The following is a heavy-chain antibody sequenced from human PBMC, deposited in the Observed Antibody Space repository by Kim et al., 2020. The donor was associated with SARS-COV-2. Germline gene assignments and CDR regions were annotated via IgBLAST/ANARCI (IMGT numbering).Heavy chain of an antibody. CDR1: GGSVSGTGHF. Sequence: SETLSLTCSVSGGSVSGTGHFWSWVRQPLGKGLEWIGRVYGSGSANYNSYLKSRVTILLDTSKNQISLNLKSVTVADTDDYYCTKAHGSLDISGYYIPRAFDIWGQGSMVIVSP. V-gene: IGHV4-61*02. CDR2: VYGSGSA. D-gene: IGHD3-22*01. CDR3: TKAHGSLDISGYYIPRAFDI. J-gene: IGHJ3*02.